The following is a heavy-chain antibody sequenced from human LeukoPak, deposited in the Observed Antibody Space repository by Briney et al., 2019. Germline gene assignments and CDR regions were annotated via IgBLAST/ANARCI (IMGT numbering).Heavy chain of an antibody. CDR2: IDRRSNDI. J-gene: IGHJ3*02. V-gene: IGHV3-21*01. CDR3: AREGARGGDLAEAFDI. D-gene: IGHD3-3*01. Sequence: GGSLRLSCAASGFTFSSYHMNWVRQAPGKGLEWVSSIDRRSNDINYADSVKGRFTISRDNAKNSLYLQMNSLGVEDTAVYYCAREGARGGDLAEAFDIWGQGTMVTVSS. CDR1: GFTFSSYH.